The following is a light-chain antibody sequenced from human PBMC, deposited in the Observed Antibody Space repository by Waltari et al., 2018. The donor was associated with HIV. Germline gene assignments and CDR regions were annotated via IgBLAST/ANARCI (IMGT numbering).Light chain of an antibody. Sequence: QSVLTQPPSVSGAPGQRVTISCTVTSSNFGAGFDVHWYQQVPGAAPKLLIYTNTNRPSGVPDRFSGSKSGSSASLVITGLQAEDEADYYCQSYDRTLSSYVFGTGTKVTVL. CDR1: SSNFGAGFD. CDR3: QSYDRTLSSYV. V-gene: IGLV1-40*01. CDR2: TNT. J-gene: IGLJ1*01.